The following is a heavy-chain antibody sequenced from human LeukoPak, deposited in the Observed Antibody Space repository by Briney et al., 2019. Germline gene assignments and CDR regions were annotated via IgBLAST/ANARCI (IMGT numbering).Heavy chain of an antibody. CDR3: AKAQTLDY. Sequence: GRSLRLSCAASGFTFDDYAMHWVRQAPGKGLEWVSGISWNSGSIGCADSVKGRFTISRDDAKNSLYLRMNSLRAEDTALYYCAKAQTLDYWGQGTLVTVSS. V-gene: IGHV3-9*01. CDR2: ISWNSGSI. CDR1: GFTFDDYA. J-gene: IGHJ4*02.